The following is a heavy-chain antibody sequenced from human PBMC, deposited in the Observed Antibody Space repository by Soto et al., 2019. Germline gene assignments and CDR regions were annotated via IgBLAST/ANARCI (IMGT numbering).Heavy chain of an antibody. J-gene: IGHJ5*02. V-gene: IGHV3-7*01. CDR1: GVVFRNHW. D-gene: IGHD1-26*01. CDR3: ASIDHGSDS. Sequence: GGSLRLSCAASGVVFRNHWMSWVRRAPGKGLEWLANINQDGSGRYHADSVKGRFTISRDNAENSLYLQMNGLRVEDTAVYYYASIDHGSDSWGQGTLVTVSS. CDR2: INQDGSGR.